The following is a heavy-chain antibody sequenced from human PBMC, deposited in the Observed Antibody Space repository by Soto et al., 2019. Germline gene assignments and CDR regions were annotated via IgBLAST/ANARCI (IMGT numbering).Heavy chain of an antibody. CDR3: ARDRQTYDILTGYYMGWFDP. CDR1: GGSVSSGSYY. J-gene: IGHJ5*02. D-gene: IGHD3-9*01. Sequence: QVQLQESGPGLVKPSETLSLTCTVSGGSVSSGSYYWSWIRQPPGKGLEWIGNIYYSGSTNYNPSIKSRVTISVDTSKNQFSLKLSSVTAADTAVYYCARDRQTYDILTGYYMGWFDPWCQGTLVTVSS. V-gene: IGHV4-61*01. CDR2: IYYSGST.